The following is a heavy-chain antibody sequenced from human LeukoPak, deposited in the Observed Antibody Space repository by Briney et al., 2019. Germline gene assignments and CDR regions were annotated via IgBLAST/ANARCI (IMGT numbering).Heavy chain of an antibody. D-gene: IGHD2-15*01. CDR2: TNHSGST. Sequence: SETLSLTCAVYGGSFSGYYWSWIRQPPGKGLEWIGETNHSGSTNYNPSLKSRVTISVDTSKNQFSLKLSSVTAADTAVYYCARYCSGGSCYYWDAFDIWGQGTMVTVSS. V-gene: IGHV4-34*01. J-gene: IGHJ3*02. CDR1: GGSFSGYY. CDR3: ARYCSGGSCYYWDAFDI.